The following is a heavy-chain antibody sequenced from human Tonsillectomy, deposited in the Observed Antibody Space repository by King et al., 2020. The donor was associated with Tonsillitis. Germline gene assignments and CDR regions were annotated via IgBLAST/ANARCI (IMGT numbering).Heavy chain of an antibody. J-gene: IGHJ4*02. V-gene: IGHV4-39*01. D-gene: IGHD3-3*01. Sequence: QLQESGPGLVKPSETLSLTCTVSGGSISSSSYYWGWIRQPPGKGLEWIGSIYYSGSTYYNPSLKSRVTISVDTSKNQFSLKLSSVTDADTAVYYCARQDYDFWSGYSSYYFDYWGQGTLVTVSS. CDR2: IYYSGST. CDR1: GGSISSSSYY. CDR3: ARQDYDFWSGYSSYYFDY.